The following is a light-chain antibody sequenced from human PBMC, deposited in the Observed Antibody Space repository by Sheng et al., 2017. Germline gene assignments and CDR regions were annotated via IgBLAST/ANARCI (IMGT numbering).Light chain of an antibody. CDR2: EVT. V-gene: IGLV2-8*01. CDR3: SSYAGNNNLV. Sequence: QSALTQPASVSGSPGQSITISCTGTSSDVGSYKLVSWYQQHPGKAPKLMIYEVTKRPSGVPDRFSGSRSGNTASLTVSGLQAEDEADYYCSSYAGNNNLVFGGGTKLTVL. CDR1: SSDVGSYKL. J-gene: IGLJ2*01.